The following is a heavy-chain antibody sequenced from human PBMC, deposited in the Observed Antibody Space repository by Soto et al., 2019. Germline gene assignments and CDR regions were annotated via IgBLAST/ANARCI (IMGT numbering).Heavy chain of an antibody. V-gene: IGHV1-8*01. CDR2: MNPDTGAT. CDR3: ATGDADREGATYI. D-gene: IGHD1-26*01. J-gene: IGHJ4*02. CDR1: GYSFTDHD. Sequence: GFSLKVSCKASGYSFTDHDFARVRQDTGQGSEWMGWMNPDTGATGSAQKFQGRLTLTRNTCIRTAYMELTGLRYEDTAVYYCATGDADREGATYIWGQGPLVTVSS.